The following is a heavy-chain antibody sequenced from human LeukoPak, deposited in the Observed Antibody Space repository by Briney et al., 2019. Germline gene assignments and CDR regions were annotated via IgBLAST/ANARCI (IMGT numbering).Heavy chain of an antibody. CDR3: EGLYSGKGSKGFDP. V-gene: IGHV4-59*01. D-gene: IGHD3-10*01. CDR1: GGPISSYY. Sequence: SVTLSLIRTVSGGPISSYYWSWIRQPPGKGLEWIGYIYYSWSTNYNPSLKSRVTISVDTSKNQFSLKLSSVTDADTAVYYCEGLYSGKGSKGFDPWGKGTLVTVSS. CDR2: IYYSWST. J-gene: IGHJ5*02.